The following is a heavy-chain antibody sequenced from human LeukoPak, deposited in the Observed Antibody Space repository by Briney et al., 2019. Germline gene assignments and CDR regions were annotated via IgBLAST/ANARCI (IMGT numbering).Heavy chain of an antibody. CDR2: IYDSGSA. CDR1: AGSISNYY. CDR3: ARVTESYGSGRRHNYYYYYMDV. Sequence: SETLSLTCTVSAGSISNYYWSWIRQPAGKGLEWIGLIYDSGSANYNPSLKSRVTISVDMSKNQFSLKLSSVTAADTAVYYCARVTESYGSGRRHNYYYYYMDVWGKGTTVTISS. D-gene: IGHD3-10*01. J-gene: IGHJ6*03. V-gene: IGHV4-4*07.